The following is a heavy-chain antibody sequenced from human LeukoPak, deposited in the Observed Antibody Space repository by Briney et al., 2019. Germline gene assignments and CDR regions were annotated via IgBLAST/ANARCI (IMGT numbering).Heavy chain of an antibody. Sequence: KPSETLSLTCTVSGGSISSGSYYWSWIRQPAGKGLEWIGRIYTSGSTNYNPSLKSRVTISVDTSKNQFSLKLSSVTAADTAVYYCARVPLAPAAMHHPFDYRGQGTLVTVSS. D-gene: IGHD2-2*01. J-gene: IGHJ4*02. CDR1: GGSISSGSYY. V-gene: IGHV4-61*02. CDR3: ARVPLAPAAMHHPFDY. CDR2: IYTSGST.